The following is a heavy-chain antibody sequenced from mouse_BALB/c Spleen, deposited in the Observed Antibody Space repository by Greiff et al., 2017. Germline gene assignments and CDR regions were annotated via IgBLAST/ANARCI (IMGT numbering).Heavy chain of an antibody. V-gene: IGHV1-7*01. J-gene: IGHJ3*01. CDR1: GYTFTSYW. CDR3: ATGAWFAY. CDR2: INPSTGYT. Sequence: LVESGAELAKPGASVKMSCKASGYTFTSYWMHWVKQRPGKGLEWIGYINPSTGYTEYNQKFKDKATLTADKSSSTAYMQLSSLTSEDSAVYYCATGAWFAYWGQGTLVTVSA. D-gene: IGHD4-1*01.